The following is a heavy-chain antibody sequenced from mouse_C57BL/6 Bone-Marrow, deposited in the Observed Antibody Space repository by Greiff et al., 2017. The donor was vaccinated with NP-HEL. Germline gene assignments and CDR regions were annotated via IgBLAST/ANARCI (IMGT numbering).Heavy chain of an antibody. J-gene: IGHJ3*01. CDR2: IDPSDSET. Sequence: QVQLQQPGAELVRPGSSVKLSCKASGYTFTSYWMHWVKQRPIQGLEWIGNIDPSDSETHYNQKFKDKATLTVDKSSSTAYMQLSSLTSEDSAVYYCARETITTARGFAYWGQGTLVTVSA. CDR3: ARETITTARGFAY. V-gene: IGHV1-52*01. CDR1: GYTFTSYW. D-gene: IGHD1-2*01.